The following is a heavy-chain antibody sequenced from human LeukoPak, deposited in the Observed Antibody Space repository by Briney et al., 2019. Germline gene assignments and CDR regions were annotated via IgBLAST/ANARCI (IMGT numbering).Heavy chain of an antibody. V-gene: IGHV1-2*02. D-gene: IGHD3-9*01. CDR2: XXPNSGGT. Sequence: ASVKVSCRASGYTFTGYYMHWVRQAPGQGLEWMGXXXPNSGGTNYAQKFQGRVTMTRDTSISTAYMELSRLRSDDTAVYYCARGHYDILTGYYSDYWGQGTLVTVSS. J-gene: IGHJ4*02. CDR1: GYTFTGYY. CDR3: ARGHYDILTGYYSDY.